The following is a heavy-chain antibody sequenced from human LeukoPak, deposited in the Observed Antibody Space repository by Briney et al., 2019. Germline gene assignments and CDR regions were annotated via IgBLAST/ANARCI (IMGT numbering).Heavy chain of an antibody. J-gene: IGHJ4*02. V-gene: IGHV5-51*01. CDR2: IYAGDSST. CDR3: ARHSCYDS. D-gene: IGHD3-16*01. CDR1: GFTFSTYS. Sequence: GASLKISCKASGFTFSTYSFAWVRQMPGKGLEWVGVIYAGDSSTRYSPSFQGQVTISVDKSISTVYLQWSSLTASHSAIYYCARHSCYDSWGQGTLVTVSS.